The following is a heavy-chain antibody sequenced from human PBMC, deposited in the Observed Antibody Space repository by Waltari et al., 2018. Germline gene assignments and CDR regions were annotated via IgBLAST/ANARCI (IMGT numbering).Heavy chain of an antibody. V-gene: IGHV4-39*01. CDR3: ATYIGASLGTAAFDV. D-gene: IGHD5-12*01. CDR2: LSYSGAT. J-gene: IGHJ3*01. Sequence: QLPLLASRPGLVKPSETLSLTCRVCAVSLIHAPHYWGWIRQPPGQGLEWIATLSYSGATYSIPSLKSRVTISRDTSKNQVSLQLGSVTAADTAVYYCATYIGASLGTAAFDVWGQGTMVTVSS. CDR1: AVSLIHAPHY.